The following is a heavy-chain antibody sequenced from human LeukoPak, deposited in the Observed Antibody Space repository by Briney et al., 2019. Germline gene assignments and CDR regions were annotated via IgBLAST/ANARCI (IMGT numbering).Heavy chain of an antibody. J-gene: IGHJ5*01. V-gene: IGHV3-7*05. CDR2: IKTDGSET. CDR3: AGTGKFDS. CDR1: GFTFSNYW. Sequence: GGSLRLSCAASGFTFSNYWMNWVRQAPGKGLEWVANIKTDGSETYYVDSVKGRFTISRDNAKNSVYLQMNRLRAEETAIYYCAGTGKFDSWGQGTLVTVSA.